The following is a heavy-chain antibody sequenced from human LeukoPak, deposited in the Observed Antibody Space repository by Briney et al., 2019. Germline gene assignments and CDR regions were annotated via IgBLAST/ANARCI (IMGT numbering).Heavy chain of an antibody. CDR2: IYYSGST. CDR1: GGSISSYY. V-gene: IGHV4-59*12. CDR3: ARVRSTGWFDP. J-gene: IGHJ5*02. Sequence: SETLSLTCTVSGGSISSYYWSWIRQPPGKGLEWIGYIYYSGSTNYNPSLKSRVTMSVDTSKNQFSLKLSSVTAADTAVYYCARVRSTGWFDPWGQGTLVTVSS.